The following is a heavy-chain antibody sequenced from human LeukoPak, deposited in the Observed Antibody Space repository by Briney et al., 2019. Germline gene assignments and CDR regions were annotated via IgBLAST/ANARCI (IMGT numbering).Heavy chain of an antibody. CDR1: GYTFISYG. Sequence: GGSVKVSCKASGYTFISYGISWVRQAPGQGLECVGWISAYNGNTNYAQKVQGRVTMTTDTSTSTAYMEMRSLRSDDTAVYYCAREGYSGYGGYYYYGMDVWGKGTTVTVSS. J-gene: IGHJ6*04. CDR2: ISAYNGNT. CDR3: AREGYSGYGGYYYYGMDV. D-gene: IGHD5-12*01. V-gene: IGHV1-18*04.